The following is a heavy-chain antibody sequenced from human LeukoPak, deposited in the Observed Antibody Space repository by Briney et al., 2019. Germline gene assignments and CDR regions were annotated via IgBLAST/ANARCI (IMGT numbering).Heavy chain of an antibody. CDR2: VTSSGGTT. J-gene: IGHJ5*02. Sequence: GGSLRLSCAASGLTFNNYEMNWVRQAPGKGLEWISYVTSSGGTTYYADSVKGRFTISRDNAKNSLYLQMNSLRAEDAAVYYCAREGGSKNWFDPWGQGTLVTVSS. D-gene: IGHD1-26*01. CDR1: GLTFNNYE. V-gene: IGHV3-48*03. CDR3: AREGGSKNWFDP.